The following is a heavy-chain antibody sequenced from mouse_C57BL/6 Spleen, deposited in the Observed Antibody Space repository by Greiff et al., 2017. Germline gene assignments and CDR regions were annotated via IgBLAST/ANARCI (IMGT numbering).Heavy chain of an antibody. CDR3: AILLQFAY. D-gene: IGHD1-1*01. V-gene: IGHV1-74*01. Sequence: QAQLQQSGAELVKPGASVKVSCKASGYTFTSYWMHWVKQRPGQGLEWIGRMHPSDSDTNYNQKFKSKATLTVDKSFSTDYMQLSSLTSEDSAVYYCAILLQFAYWGQGTLVTVSA. CDR1: GYTFTSYW. CDR2: MHPSDSDT. J-gene: IGHJ3*01.